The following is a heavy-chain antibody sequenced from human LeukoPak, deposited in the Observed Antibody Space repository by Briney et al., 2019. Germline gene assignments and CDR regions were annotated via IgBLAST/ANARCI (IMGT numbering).Heavy chain of an antibody. Sequence: GASVKVSCKVSGYTLTELSMHWVRQAPGKGLEWMGGFDPEDGETIYAQKFQGRVTMTEDTSTDTAYMELSGLRSEDTAVYYCATELGYCSSTSCPLGYWGQGTLVTVSS. D-gene: IGHD2-2*01. CDR2: FDPEDGET. CDR1: GYTLTELS. V-gene: IGHV1-24*01. J-gene: IGHJ4*02. CDR3: ATELGYCSSTSCPLGY.